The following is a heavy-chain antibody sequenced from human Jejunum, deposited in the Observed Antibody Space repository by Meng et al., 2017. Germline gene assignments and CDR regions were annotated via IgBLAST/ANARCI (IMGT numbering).Heavy chain of an antibody. CDR1: GFTFRNHA. Sequence: DVQLLESGGGLGQSGGSLRLSCTASGFTFRNHAMTWVRQAPGKGLEWVSGISDSGGSTYYADSVKGRFTICRDNSKNTLYLQMDSLGAEDTAVYYCAKTGKGYYDSSGATFDYWGQGTLVTVSS. J-gene: IGHJ4*02. CDR2: ISDSGGST. D-gene: IGHD3-22*01. CDR3: AKTGKGYYDSSGATFDY. V-gene: IGHV3-23*01.